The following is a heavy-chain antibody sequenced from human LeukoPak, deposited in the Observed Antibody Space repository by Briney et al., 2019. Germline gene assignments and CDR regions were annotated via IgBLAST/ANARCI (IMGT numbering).Heavy chain of an antibody. J-gene: IGHJ4*02. CDR3: ARVGVWSGYLFDY. CDR2: INPNSGGT. V-gene: IGHV1-2*02. D-gene: IGHD3-3*01. Sequence: ASVKVSCKASGYTFTGYYMHWVRQAPGQGLEWMGWINPNSGGTNYAQKFQGRVTMTRDTSISTAYMELSRLRSDDTAVYYCARVGVWSGYLFDYWGQGTLVTVS. CDR1: GYTFTGYY.